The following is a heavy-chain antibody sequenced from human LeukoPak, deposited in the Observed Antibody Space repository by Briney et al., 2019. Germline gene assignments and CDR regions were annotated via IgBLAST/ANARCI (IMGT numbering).Heavy chain of an antibody. CDR1: GFTFSSYW. D-gene: IGHD3-9*01. CDR3: ARDVGLTYYDILTGQDIYYYYYMDV. V-gene: IGHV3-7*01. Sequence: GGSLRLSCAASGFTFSSYWMSWVRQAPGKGLEWVANIKQDGNEKYYVDSVKGRFTISRDNAKNSLYLQMNSLRAEDTAVYYCARDVGLTYYDILTGQDIYYYYYMDVWGKGTTVTVSS. J-gene: IGHJ6*03. CDR2: IKQDGNEK.